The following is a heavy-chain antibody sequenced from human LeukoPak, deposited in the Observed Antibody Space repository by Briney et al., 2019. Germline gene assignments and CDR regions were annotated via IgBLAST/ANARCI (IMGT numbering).Heavy chain of an antibody. CDR1: GGSFSGYY. CDR2: INHSGST. D-gene: IGHD3-3*01. Sequence: SETLSLTCAVYGGSFSGYYWSWIRQPPGKGLEWIGEINHSGSTNYNPSLKSRVTISVDTSKNQFSLKLSSVTAADTAVYYCARGAAEFGVVIIENYYYYGMDVWGQGTTVTVSS. V-gene: IGHV4-34*01. J-gene: IGHJ6*02. CDR3: ARGAAEFGVVIIENYYYYGMDV.